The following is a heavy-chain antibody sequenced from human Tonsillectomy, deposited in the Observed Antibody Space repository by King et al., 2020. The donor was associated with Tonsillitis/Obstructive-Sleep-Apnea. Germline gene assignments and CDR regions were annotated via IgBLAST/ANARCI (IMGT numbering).Heavy chain of an antibody. CDR2: ISGDGGGT. CDR1: GLTFDDYA. V-gene: IGHV3-43*02. J-gene: IGHJ6*03. D-gene: IGHD2-15*01. Sequence: QLVQSGGGVVQPGGSLRLSCAAFGLTFDDYAFHWVRQAPGKGLEWVSLISGDGGGTYYADSVKGRFTISRDNSKNSLYLHMNSLRTDDTALYYCAKDLGKYSFFYMDVWGKGTTVTVS. CDR3: AKDLGKYSFFYMDV.